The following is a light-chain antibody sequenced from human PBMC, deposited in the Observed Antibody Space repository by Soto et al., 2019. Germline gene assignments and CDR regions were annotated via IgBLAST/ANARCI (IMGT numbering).Light chain of an antibody. J-gene: IGKJ1*01. CDR1: QSISSY. Sequence: IQMTQSPSSLSASVGDRVTITCRPSQSISSYLNWYRQKPGKAPKLLIYATSNLQSGVPSRFSGSGSGTDFTLTISSLQPEDFATYYCQQSYNTPQTFGQGTKVDIK. V-gene: IGKV1-39*01. CDR3: QQSYNTPQT. CDR2: ATS.